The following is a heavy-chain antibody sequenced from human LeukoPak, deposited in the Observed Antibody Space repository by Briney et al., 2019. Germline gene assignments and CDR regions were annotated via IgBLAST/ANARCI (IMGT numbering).Heavy chain of an antibody. CDR3: ARVPVTAPLYWFDP. J-gene: IGHJ5*02. CDR1: GYTFTSYG. CDR2: ISAYNGNT. Sequence: GASVKVSCKASGYTFTSYGISWVRQAPGQGLEWMGWISAYNGNTNYAQKLQGRVTMATDTSTSTAYMELRSLRSDDTAVYYCARVPVTAPLYWFDPWGQGTLVTVSS. D-gene: IGHD2-21*02. V-gene: IGHV1-18*01.